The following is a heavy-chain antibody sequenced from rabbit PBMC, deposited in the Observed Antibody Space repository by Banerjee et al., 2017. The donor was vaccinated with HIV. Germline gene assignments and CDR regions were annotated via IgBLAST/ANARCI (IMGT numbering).Heavy chain of an antibody. D-gene: IGHD4-1*01. CDR3: ARDLAGVTGWNFNL. Sequence: QEQLEESGGDLVKPEGSLTLTCTASGFDFSDYYMCWVRQAPGKGLEWIACIYAGSSGSTYYASWAKGRFTISKTSSTTVTLQMTSLTAADTATYFCARDLAGVTGWNFNLWGPGTLVTVS. J-gene: IGHJ4*01. CDR2: IYAGSSGST. V-gene: IGHV1S45*01. CDR1: GFDFSDYY.